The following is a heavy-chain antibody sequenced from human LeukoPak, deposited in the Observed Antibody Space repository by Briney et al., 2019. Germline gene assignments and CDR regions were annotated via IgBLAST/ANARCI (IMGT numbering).Heavy chain of an antibody. J-gene: IGHJ4*02. Sequence: GESLKISCKGSGYSFTSYWIGWVRQMPGKGLEWMGIIYPGDSDTRYSPSFQGQVTISADKSISTAYLQWSSLKASDTAMYYCATRTSFSYYYDSSGYSARPYCFDYWGQGTLVTVSS. CDR2: IYPGDSDT. CDR3: ATRTSFSYYYDSSGYSARPYCFDY. D-gene: IGHD3-22*01. CDR1: GYSFTSYW. V-gene: IGHV5-51*01.